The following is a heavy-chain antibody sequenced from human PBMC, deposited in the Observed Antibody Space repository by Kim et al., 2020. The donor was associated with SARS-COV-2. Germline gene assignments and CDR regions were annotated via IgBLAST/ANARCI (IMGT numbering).Heavy chain of an antibody. CDR1: GGSISSSSYY. J-gene: IGHJ5*02. CDR3: ASDRAYSPHWFDP. V-gene: IGHV4-39*01. Sequence: SETLSLTCTVSGGSISSSSYYWGWIRQPPGKGLEWIGSIYYSGSTYYNPSLKSRVTISVDTSKNQFSLKLSSVTAADTAVYYCASDRAYSPHWFDPWGQGTLVTVSS. CDR2: IYYSGST. D-gene: IGHD6-13*01.